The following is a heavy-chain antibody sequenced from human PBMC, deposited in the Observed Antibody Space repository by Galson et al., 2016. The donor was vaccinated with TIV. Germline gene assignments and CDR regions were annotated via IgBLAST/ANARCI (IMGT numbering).Heavy chain of an antibody. CDR3: SRGNWNYGMGGAMDV. Sequence: CAISGDSVSGNTAAWNWVRQSQSRGLEWLGRTYYTSKWNTDYQVSVKGRIIIRPDTSMNQVSLQLSSVIPDDTAVYYCSRGNWNYGMGGAMDVWGRGTTVTVSS. V-gene: IGHV6-1*01. CDR1: GDSVSGNTAA. J-gene: IGHJ6*02. D-gene: IGHD1-7*01. CDR2: TYYTSKWNT.